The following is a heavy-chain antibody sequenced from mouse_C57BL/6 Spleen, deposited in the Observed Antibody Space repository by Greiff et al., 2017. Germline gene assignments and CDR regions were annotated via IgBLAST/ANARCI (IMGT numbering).Heavy chain of an antibody. CDR1: GYAFSSYW. D-gene: IGHD1-1*01. CDR2: IYPGDGDT. V-gene: IGHV1-80*01. CDR3: ATITTVVPFDY. J-gene: IGHJ2*01. Sequence: LQQSGASVKISCKASGYAFSSYWMNWVKQRPGKGLEWIGQIYPGDGDTNYNGKFKGKATLTADKSSSTAYMQLSSLTSEDSAVYFCATITTVVPFDYWGQGTTLTVSS.